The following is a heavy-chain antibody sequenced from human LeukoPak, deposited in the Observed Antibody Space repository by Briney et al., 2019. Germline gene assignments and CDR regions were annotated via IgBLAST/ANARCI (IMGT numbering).Heavy chain of an antibody. D-gene: IGHD4/OR15-4a*01. CDR1: GGTFSSYA. V-gene: IGHV1-69*06. J-gene: IGHJ4*02. CDR2: IIPIFGTA. Sequence: AASVKVSCKASGGTFSSYAISWVRQAPGQGLEWMGGIIPIFGTANYAQKFQGRATITADKSTSTAYMELRSLRSDDTAVYYCARVLFSGLWRPDYWGQGTLVTVSS. CDR3: ARVLFSGLWRPDY.